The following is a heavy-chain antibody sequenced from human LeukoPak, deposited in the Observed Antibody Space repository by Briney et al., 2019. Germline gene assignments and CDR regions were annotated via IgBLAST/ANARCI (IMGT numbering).Heavy chain of an antibody. CDR3: ARDYPKDYYDSSGYYYAYFQH. Sequence: GGSLRLSCAASGFTFSSYSMNWVRQAPGKGLEWVSSISSSSSYIYYADSVKGRFTISRDNAKNSLYLQMNSLRAEDTAVYYCARDYPKDYYDSSGYYYAYFQHWGQGTLVTVSS. CDR1: GFTFSSYS. D-gene: IGHD3-22*01. CDR2: ISSSSSYI. V-gene: IGHV3-21*01. J-gene: IGHJ1*01.